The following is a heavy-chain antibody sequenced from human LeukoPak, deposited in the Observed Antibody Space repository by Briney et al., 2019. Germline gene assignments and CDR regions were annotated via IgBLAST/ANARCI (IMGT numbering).Heavy chain of an antibody. V-gene: IGHV1-2*02. CDR1: EYTFTGFY. CDR2: IIPNSGGT. Sequence: GASVKVSCKASEYTFTGFYMHWVRQAPGQGLEWMGWIIPNSGGTNYAQKFQGRVTMTRDTSISTAYMELSRLRSDDTAVYYCARTHEGSSSWYGWGYYYYGMDVWGQGTTVTVSS. J-gene: IGHJ6*02. CDR3: ARTHEGSSSWYGWGYYYYGMDV. D-gene: IGHD6-13*01.